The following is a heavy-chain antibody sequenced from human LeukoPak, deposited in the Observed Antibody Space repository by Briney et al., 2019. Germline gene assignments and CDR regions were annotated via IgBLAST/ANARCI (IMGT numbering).Heavy chain of an antibody. J-gene: IGHJ3*02. CDR3: ARLNGWPTFDI. Sequence: GGSLRLTCAASGFMFRDYYMSLIRQAPGKGLEWVSYVSSGFTTYYADSVKGRFTISRDNAKNSLYLQMNSLRAEDTAVYYCARLNGWPTFDIWGQGTMVTVSS. CDR2: VSSGFTT. V-gene: IGHV3-11*04. D-gene: IGHD6-19*01. CDR1: GFMFRDYY.